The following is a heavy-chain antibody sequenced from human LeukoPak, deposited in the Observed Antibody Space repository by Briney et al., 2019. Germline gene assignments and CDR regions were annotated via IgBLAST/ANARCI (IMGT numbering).Heavy chain of an antibody. J-gene: IGHJ4*02. CDR3: ARGAGQGGSSWYYFDY. V-gene: IGHV1-69*05. CDR1: GGTFSSYA. Sequence: GSSVKVSCKASGGTFSSYAISWVRQAPGQGLEWMGGIIPIFGTANYAQKFQGRVTITTDESTSTAYMELSSLRSEDTAVYYCARGAGQGGSSWYYFDYWGQGTLVTVSS. D-gene: IGHD6-13*01. CDR2: IIPIFGTA.